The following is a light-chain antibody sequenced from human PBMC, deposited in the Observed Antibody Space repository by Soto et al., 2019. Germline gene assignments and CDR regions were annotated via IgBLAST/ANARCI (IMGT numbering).Light chain of an antibody. V-gene: IGKV1-16*01. Sequence: DIQMTQSPSSLSASVGDRVTIICRASQNINSYLAWFQQKPGKAPKSLIYDATSLQSGDPSRFSGSGSGTDFSLTISSLQPEDAATYYCQRYERYNPSFGGGTKLEI. J-gene: IGKJ4*01. CDR1: QNINSY. CDR2: DAT. CDR3: QRYERYNPS.